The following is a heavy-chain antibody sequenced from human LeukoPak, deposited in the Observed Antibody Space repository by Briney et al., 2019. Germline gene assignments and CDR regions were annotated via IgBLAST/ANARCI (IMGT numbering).Heavy chain of an antibody. Sequence: GGSLRLSCAASGFSFPDYYMSWIRQAPGKGLEWVANIKEDGSEKYYVDSVKGRFTISRDNAKNSLYLQMNSLRAEDTAVYYCARTIRGYWGQGTLVTVSS. CDR2: IKEDGSEK. CDR3: ARTIRGY. CDR1: GFSFPDYY. V-gene: IGHV3-7*01. J-gene: IGHJ4*02. D-gene: IGHD3-10*01.